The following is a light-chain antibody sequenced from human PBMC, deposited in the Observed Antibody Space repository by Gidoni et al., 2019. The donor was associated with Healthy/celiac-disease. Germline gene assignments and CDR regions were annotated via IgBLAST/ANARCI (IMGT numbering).Light chain of an antibody. CDR2: DNN. CDR1: SSNIGNNY. Sequence: HSVLTQPRSVSAAPGKKVTISCSGSSSNIGNNYVSWYQQLPGTAPKLLIYDNNKRPSGIPDRFSGSKSGTSATLGITGLQTGDEADYYCGTWDSSLSAGVFGGGTKLTVL. V-gene: IGLV1-51*01. CDR3: GTWDSSLSAGV. J-gene: IGLJ3*02.